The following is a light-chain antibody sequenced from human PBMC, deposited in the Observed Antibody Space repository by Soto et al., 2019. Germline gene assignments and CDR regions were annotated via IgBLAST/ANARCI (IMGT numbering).Light chain of an antibody. CDR3: LQDYNYPWT. Sequence: IQVTQSPSSLSASVGDRVTITCRASQGMGNDLGWYQQKPGKAPKRLIYGSSSLQSGVPSRFSGSGSGTDFTLTISSLQPEDFATYYCLQDYNYPWTFGQRTKVDI. CDR2: GSS. V-gene: IGKV1-6*01. J-gene: IGKJ1*01. CDR1: QGMGND.